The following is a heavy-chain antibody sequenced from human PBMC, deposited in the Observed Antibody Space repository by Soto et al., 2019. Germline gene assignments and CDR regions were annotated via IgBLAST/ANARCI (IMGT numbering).Heavy chain of an antibody. CDR2: IYYNGNT. CDR3: ASHRAGPNWVDP. Sequence: SETLSLTCTVSGGSINTYYWNWIRQPPGKGLEWIACIYYNGNTYSNPSLESRVTISVDTSKSQFSLELTSVTVADTAVYYCASHRAGPNWVDPWGQGTLVTVSS. CDR1: GGSINTYY. J-gene: IGHJ5*02. V-gene: IGHV4-59*04. D-gene: IGHD3-10*01.